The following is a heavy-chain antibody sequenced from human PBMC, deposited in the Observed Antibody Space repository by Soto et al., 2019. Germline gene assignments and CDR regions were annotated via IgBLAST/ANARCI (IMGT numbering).Heavy chain of an antibody. D-gene: IGHD4-17*01. J-gene: IGHJ4*02. CDR3: AKALTTVTTSG. CDR1: GFTFSSYG. CDR2: ISYDGSNK. Sequence: QVQLVESGGGVVQPGRSLRLSCAASGFTFSSYGMHWVRQAPGKGLEWVAVISYDGSNKYSADSVKGRFTISRDNSKNTLYRQMNSLRAEDTAVYYCAKALTTVTTSGWGQGTLVTVSS. V-gene: IGHV3-30*18.